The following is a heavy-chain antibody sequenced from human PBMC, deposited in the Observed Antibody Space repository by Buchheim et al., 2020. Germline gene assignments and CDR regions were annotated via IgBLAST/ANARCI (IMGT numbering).Heavy chain of an antibody. CDR3: ARQVSYYDFWSGLNWFDP. V-gene: IGHV4-59*01. CDR1: GGSISSYY. Sequence: QVQLQESGPGLVKPSETLSLTCTVSGGSISSYYWSWIRQPPGKGLEWIGYIYYSGSTNYNPSLKSRVTISVDTYKNQFSLKLSSVTAADTAVYYCARQVSYYDFWSGLNWFDPWGQGTL. J-gene: IGHJ5*02. CDR2: IYYSGST. D-gene: IGHD3-3*01.